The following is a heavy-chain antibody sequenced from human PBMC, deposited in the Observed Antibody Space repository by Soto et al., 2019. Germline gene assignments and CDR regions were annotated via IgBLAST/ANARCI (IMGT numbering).Heavy chain of an antibody. J-gene: IGHJ5*02. CDR3: TSDTFGLRDT. CDR1: GFPFSHYW. D-gene: IGHD3-16*01. CDR2: INPAGTIT. Sequence: MQMVESGGGSVQSGGSLRLSCAASGFPFSHYWMHWVRQTPGKGLVWVSRINPAGTITNYADSVEGRFTISRDNADSALFLQMNSQSAEDTAIYYCTSDTFGLRDTWGQGTLVTVSS. V-gene: IGHV3-74*01.